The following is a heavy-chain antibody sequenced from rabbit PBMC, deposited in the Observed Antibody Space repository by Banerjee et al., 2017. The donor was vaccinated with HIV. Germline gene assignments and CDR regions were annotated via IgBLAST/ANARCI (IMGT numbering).Heavy chain of an antibody. D-gene: IGHD6-1*01. J-gene: IGHJ4*01. V-gene: IGHV1S45*01. CDR3: ARGYSNAYDL. CDR1: GLDFSSNV. Sequence: QEQLEESGGDLVKPEGSLTLACKASGLDFSSNVMCWVRQAPGKGLEWIACIYAGSSGSTAYASWAKGRFTISKTSSNTVTLQMTSLTAADTASYFCARGYSNAYDLWGPGTLVTVS. CDR2: IYAGSSGST.